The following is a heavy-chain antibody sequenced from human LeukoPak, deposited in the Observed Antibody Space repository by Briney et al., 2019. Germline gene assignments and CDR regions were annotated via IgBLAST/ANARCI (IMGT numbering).Heavy chain of an antibody. Sequence: PGGSRRLSCAASGFTFDDYGMSWVRQAPGKGLEWVPGINWNGGSTGYADSVKGRFTISRNNAKNSLYLQMNSLRAEDTALYYCARGYCTSTSCYGVAAFDIWGQGTMVTVSS. D-gene: IGHD2-2*01. CDR1: GFTFDDYG. J-gene: IGHJ3*02. CDR2: INWNGGST. V-gene: IGHV3-20*04. CDR3: ARGYCTSTSCYGVAAFDI.